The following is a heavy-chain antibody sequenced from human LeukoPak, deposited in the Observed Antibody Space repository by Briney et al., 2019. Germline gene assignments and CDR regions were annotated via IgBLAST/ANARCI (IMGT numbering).Heavy chain of an antibody. CDR3: ARDLLITFGGDSAFDI. CDR2: INPNSGGT. V-gene: IGHV1-2*06. J-gene: IGHJ3*02. D-gene: IGHD3-16*01. Sequence: ASVKVSCKASGYTFTGYYMHWVRQAPGQGLEWMGRINPNSGGTNYAQKFQGRVTMTRDTSISTAYMELSRLRSDDTAVYYCARDLLITFGGDSAFDIWGQGTMVTVSS. CDR1: GYTFTGYY.